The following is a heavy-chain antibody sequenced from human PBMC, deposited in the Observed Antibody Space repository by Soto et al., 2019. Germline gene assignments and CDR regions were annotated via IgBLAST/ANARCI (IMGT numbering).Heavy chain of an antibody. CDR2: ISGSGGST. Sequence: XXSLRLSCAASGFTFSSYAMRWVRQAPGKGLEWVSAISGSGGSTYYADSVKGRFTISRDNSKNTLYLKMNSLRAEDTAVYYCATLNGYDYWGQGTLVTVSS. J-gene: IGHJ4*02. CDR3: ATLNGYDY. CDR1: GFTFSSYA. V-gene: IGHV3-23*01. D-gene: IGHD5-12*01.